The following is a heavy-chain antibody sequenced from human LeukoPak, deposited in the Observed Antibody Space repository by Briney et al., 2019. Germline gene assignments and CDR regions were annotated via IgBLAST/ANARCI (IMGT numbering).Heavy chain of an antibody. CDR2: IKQDGSEK. Sequence: GGSLRLSCAASGFTFSSYWMSRVRQAPGKGLEWVANIKQDGSEKYYVDSVKGRFTISRDNAKNSLYLQMNSLRAEDTAVYYCARDKGQCGGGDCYFYYYYGMDVWGQGTTVTVSS. CDR1: GFTFSSYW. CDR3: ARDKGQCGGGDCYFYYYYGMDV. D-gene: IGHD2-21*02. V-gene: IGHV3-7*01. J-gene: IGHJ6*02.